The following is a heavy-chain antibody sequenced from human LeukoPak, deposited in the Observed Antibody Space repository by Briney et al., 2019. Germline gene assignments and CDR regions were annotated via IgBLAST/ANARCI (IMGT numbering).Heavy chain of an antibody. CDR1: GGSFSGYY. Sequence: SETLSLTCAVYGGSFSGYYWSWIRQPPGKGLEWIGEINHSGSTNYNPSLKSRVTISVDTSKNQFSLKLSSVTAADTAVYYCVKGRGWFCDYWGQGLLVTVSS. J-gene: IGHJ4*02. CDR2: INHSGST. CDR3: VKGRGWFCDY. D-gene: IGHD6-19*01. V-gene: IGHV4-34*01.